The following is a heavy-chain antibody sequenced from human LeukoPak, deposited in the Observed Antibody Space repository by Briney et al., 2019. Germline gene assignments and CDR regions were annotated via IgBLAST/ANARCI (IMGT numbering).Heavy chain of an antibody. D-gene: IGHD3-10*01. J-gene: IGHJ4*01. CDR3: AREVVRGVVDY. CDR1: GGSISSGSYY. CDR2: IYTSGST. Sequence: SQTLSLTCTVSGGSISSGSYYWSWIRQPAGMGLEWIGRIYTSGSTNYNPSLKSRVTISVDTSKNQFSLKLSSVTAADTAVYYCAREVVRGVVDYWGQGTLVTVSS. V-gene: IGHV4-61*02.